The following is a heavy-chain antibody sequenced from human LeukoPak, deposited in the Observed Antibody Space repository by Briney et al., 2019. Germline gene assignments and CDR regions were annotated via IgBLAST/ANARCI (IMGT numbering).Heavy chain of an antibody. Sequence: SETLSLTCAVYGGSFSGYYWSWIRQPPGKGLEWIGEINHSGSTNYNPSLKSRVTISVDTSKNQFSLKLSSVTAADTAVYYCARVSRHWYYYGSGSYFPTEADAFDIWGQGTMVTVSS. V-gene: IGHV4-34*01. D-gene: IGHD3-10*01. CDR3: ARVSRHWYYYGSGSYFPTEADAFDI. CDR1: GGSFSGYY. J-gene: IGHJ3*02. CDR2: INHSGST.